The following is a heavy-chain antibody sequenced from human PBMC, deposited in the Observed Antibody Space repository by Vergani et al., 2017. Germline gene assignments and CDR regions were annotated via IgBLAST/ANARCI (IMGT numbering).Heavy chain of an antibody. J-gene: IGHJ4*02. V-gene: IGHV4-34*01. Sequence: QVQLQQWGAGLLKPSETLSLTCAVYGGSFSGYYWSWTRQPPGKGLEWIGEINHSGSTNYNPSLKSRVTISVDTSKNQFSLRLSSVTAADTAVYYCARDGSSNYGGNSLFDYWGQGTLVTVSS. CDR3: ARDGSSNYGGNSLFDY. CDR2: INHSGST. CDR1: GGSFSGYY. D-gene: IGHD4-23*01.